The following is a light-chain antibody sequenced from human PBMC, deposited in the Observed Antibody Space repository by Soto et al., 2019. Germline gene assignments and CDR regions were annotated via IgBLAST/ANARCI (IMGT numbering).Light chain of an antibody. CDR2: GAS. Sequence: EIVMTQSPVTLSVSPGEGATLFCRASQSVSSSYLAWYQQKPGQAPRLLIYGASSRATGIPDRFSGSGSGTDFTLTISRLEPEDFAVYYCQQYGSSPLTFGQGTKVDIK. V-gene: IGKV3-20*01. CDR1: QSVSSSY. CDR3: QQYGSSPLT. J-gene: IGKJ1*01.